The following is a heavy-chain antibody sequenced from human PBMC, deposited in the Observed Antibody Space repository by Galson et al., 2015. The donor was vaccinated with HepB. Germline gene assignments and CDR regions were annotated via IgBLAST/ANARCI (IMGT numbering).Heavy chain of an antibody. CDR1: GFTFSNYW. Sequence: SLRLSCAASGFTFSNYWMSWVRQAPGKGLEWVANIKQDGSDKYYVDSVKGRFTISRDRSESSLYLQMSSLRAEDTAVYYCARGHLLRRASYVDRCARGALATASS. CDR3: ARGHLLRRASYVDR. CDR2: IKQDGSDK. J-gene: IGHJ2*01. D-gene: IGHD3-22*01. V-gene: IGHV3-7*01.